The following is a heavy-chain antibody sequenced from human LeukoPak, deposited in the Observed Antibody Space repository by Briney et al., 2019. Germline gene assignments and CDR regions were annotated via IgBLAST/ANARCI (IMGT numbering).Heavy chain of an antibody. CDR3: ARDHSGWYRWFDP. V-gene: IGHV3-48*03. CDR2: ISSSGSTI. CDR1: GFTFSSYE. J-gene: IGHJ5*02. Sequence: GGSLRLSCAASGFTFSSYEMNWVRQAPGKGLEWVSYISSSGSTIYYADSVKGRFTISRDNAKNSLYLQMNSLRAEDTAVYYCARDHSGWYRWFDPWGQGTLVTVSS. D-gene: IGHD6-19*01.